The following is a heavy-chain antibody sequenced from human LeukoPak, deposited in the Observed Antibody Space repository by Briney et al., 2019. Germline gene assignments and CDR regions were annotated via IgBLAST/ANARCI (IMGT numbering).Heavy chain of an antibody. D-gene: IGHD3-10*01. CDR3: ARIYGSGSYYRAHFDY. J-gene: IGHJ4*02. V-gene: IGHV4-59*08. Sequence: SETLSLTCTVSGGSISSYYWSWIRQPPGKGLEWIGYISYSGSTNYNPSLKSRVTISVDTSKNQFSLKLSSVTAADTAVYYCARIYGSGSYYRAHFDYWGQGTLVTVSS. CDR2: ISYSGST. CDR1: GGSISSYY.